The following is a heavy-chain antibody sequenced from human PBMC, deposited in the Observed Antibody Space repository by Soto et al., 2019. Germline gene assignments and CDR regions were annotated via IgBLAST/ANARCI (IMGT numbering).Heavy chain of an antibody. V-gene: IGHV1-18*01. J-gene: IGHJ4*02. D-gene: IGHD3-16*01. CDR1: GYTFTSYG. CDR3: ARDWFGIDY. CDR2: INPYNGNT. Sequence: QVQLVQSGAVVKKPGASVKVSCKASGYTFTSYGISWVRQAPGQGLEWMGWINPYNGNTNYAQKLQGRVTMTTDTSTNTAYMELRSLSSDDTAAYYCARDWFGIDYWGQGTLVTVSS.